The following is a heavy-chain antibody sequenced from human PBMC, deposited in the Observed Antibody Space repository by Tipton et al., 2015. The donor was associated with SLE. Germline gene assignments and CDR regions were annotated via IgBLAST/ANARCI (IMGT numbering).Heavy chain of an antibody. J-gene: IGHJ3*02. CDR2: LIYSGGST. CDR3: AIPRGIAARDDAFDI. D-gene: IGHD6-6*01. Sequence: SLRLSCAASGFTFSSYAMSWVRQAPGRGLEWVSLIYSGGSTYYADSVKGRFTISTDTSTSTAYMELRSLRSDDTAVYYCAIPRGIAARDDAFDIWGQGTMVTVSS. V-gene: IGHV3-23*03. CDR1: GFTFSSYA.